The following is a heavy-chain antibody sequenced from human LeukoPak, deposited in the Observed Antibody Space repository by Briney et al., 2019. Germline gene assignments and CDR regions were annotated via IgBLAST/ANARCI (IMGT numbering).Heavy chain of an antibody. V-gene: IGHV3-33*08. CDR3: ATPYYGSGSSH. CDR2: IWYDGSNK. CDR1: GFTFSNNW. Sequence: GGSLRLSCAASGFTFSNNWMHWVRQAPGKGLEWVAVIWYDGSNKYYADSVKGRFTISGDNSKNTLYLQMNSLRAEDTAAYYCATPYYGSGSSHWGQGTLVTVSS. J-gene: IGHJ4*02. D-gene: IGHD3-10*01.